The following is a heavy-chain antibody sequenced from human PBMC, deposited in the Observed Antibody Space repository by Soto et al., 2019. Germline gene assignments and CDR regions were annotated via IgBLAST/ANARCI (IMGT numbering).Heavy chain of an antibody. CDR2: IYYSGST. Sequence: PSETLSLTCTVSGGSISSGGYYWSWIRQHPGKGLEWIGYIYYSGSTHYNPSLKSRVTISVDTSKNQFPLKLSSVTAADTAVYYCATKAWRRMGAFDIWGQGTMVTVSS. CDR1: GGSISSGGYY. D-gene: IGHD2-21*01. V-gene: IGHV4-31*03. CDR3: ATKAWRRMGAFDI. J-gene: IGHJ3*02.